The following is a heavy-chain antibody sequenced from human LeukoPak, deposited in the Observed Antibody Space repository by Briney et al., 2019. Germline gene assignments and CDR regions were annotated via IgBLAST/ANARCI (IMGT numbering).Heavy chain of an antibody. CDR3: ARGDIVVVPAADYYYYYMDV. J-gene: IGHJ6*03. V-gene: IGHV1-69*13. D-gene: IGHD2-2*01. CDR1: GGTFASYA. CDR2: IIPIFGTA. Sequence: SVKVSCKASGGTFASYAIGWVRRAPGQGLEGMGGIIPIFGTANYAQKFQGRVTITADESTSTAYMELSSLRSEDTAVYYCARGDIVVVPAADYYYYYMDVWGKGTTVTVSS.